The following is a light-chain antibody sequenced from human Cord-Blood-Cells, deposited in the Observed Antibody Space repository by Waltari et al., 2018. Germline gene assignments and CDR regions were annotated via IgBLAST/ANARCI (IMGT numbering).Light chain of an antibody. CDR2: DAS. CDR1: QSVSSY. Sequence: IVLTQSPATLSLSPGERATLSGRASQSVSSYLAWYQQTPGQAPRLLSYDASDRATGIPSRFSGSGSGTDFTLTSSSLEPEAVAVYHCQQRSNWPPLTFGGGTKVEIK. J-gene: IGKJ4*01. CDR3: QQRSNWPPLT. V-gene: IGKV3-11*01.